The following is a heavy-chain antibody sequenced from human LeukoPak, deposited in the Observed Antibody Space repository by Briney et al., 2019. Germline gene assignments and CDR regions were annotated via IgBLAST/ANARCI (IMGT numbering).Heavy chain of an antibody. V-gene: IGHV4-39*01. CDR1: GGSISSSSYY. CDR3: ARPPWGSRAFDI. Sequence: PSETLSLTCTVSGGSISSSSYYWGWIRQPPGKGLEWIGSIYYSGCTYYNPSLKSRVTISVDTSKNQFSLKLSSVTAADTAVYYCARPPWGSRAFDIWGQGTMVTVSS. D-gene: IGHD7-27*01. J-gene: IGHJ3*02. CDR2: IYYSGCT.